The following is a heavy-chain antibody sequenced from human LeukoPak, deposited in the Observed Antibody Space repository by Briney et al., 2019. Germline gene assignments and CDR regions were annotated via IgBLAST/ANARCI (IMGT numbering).Heavy chain of an antibody. CDR1: GFSFTNFW. J-gene: IGHJ4*02. CDR3: ARDRGSRYYFDY. Sequence: GGSLRLSCAVSGFSFTNFWMNWVRQAPGKGLEWVSYISSSGSTIYYADSVKGRFTISRDNAKNSLYLQMNSLRAEDTAVYYCARDRGSRYYFDYWGQGTLVTVSS. CDR2: ISSSGSTI. D-gene: IGHD1-26*01. V-gene: IGHV3-48*04.